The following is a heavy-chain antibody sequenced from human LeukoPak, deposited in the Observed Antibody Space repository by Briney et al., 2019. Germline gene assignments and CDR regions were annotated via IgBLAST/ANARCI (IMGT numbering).Heavy chain of an antibody. D-gene: IGHD1-1*01. CDR2: IYYRGSI. CDR1: GGSISSGGYY. CDR3: ARDSATGTVDY. V-gene: IGHV4-31*03. J-gene: IGHJ4*02. Sequence: SETLSLTCTVSGGSISSGGYYWSWIRQHPGKGLEWIGYIYYRGSIYYNPSLKSRITISVDTSKNQFSLKLSSVTAADTAVYYCARDSATGTVDYWAREPWSPSPQ.